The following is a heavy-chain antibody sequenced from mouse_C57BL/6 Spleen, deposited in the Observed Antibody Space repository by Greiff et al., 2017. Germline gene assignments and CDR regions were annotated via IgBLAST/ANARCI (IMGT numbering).Heavy chain of an antibody. Sequence: EVQLVESGGGLVQPGGSMKLSCAASGFTFSDAWMDWVRQSPEKGLEWVAEIRNKANNHATYYAESVKGRFTISRDDSKSSVYLQMNSLRAEDTGIYYCTRGTTVVADYAMDYWGQGTSVTVSS. J-gene: IGHJ4*01. V-gene: IGHV6-6*01. CDR1: GFTFSDAW. D-gene: IGHD1-1*01. CDR2: IRNKANNHAT. CDR3: TRGTTVVADYAMDY.